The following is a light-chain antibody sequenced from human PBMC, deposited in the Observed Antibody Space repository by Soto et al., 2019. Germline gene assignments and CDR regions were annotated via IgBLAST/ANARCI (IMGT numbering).Light chain of an antibody. CDR3: QQSYSTPIT. V-gene: IGKV1-39*01. Sequence: DIQKNQSPSSLSSSVGDRVTITCRASQTSSSYLNWYQQKPGKAPKLLIYVASSLQGGVPSRFSGSGSGTDFTLSSGSLQPDEFATYYCQQSYSTPITYVLGTRLEIK. CDR2: VAS. CDR1: QTSSSY. J-gene: IGKJ5*01.